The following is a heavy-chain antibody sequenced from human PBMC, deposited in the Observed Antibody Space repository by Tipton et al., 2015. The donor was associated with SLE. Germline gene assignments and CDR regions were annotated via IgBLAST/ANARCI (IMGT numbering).Heavy chain of an antibody. CDR2: IYYSGST. CDR3: ARTITAWYFDL. V-gene: IGHV4-39*07. CDR1: GGSISSSSYY. D-gene: IGHD3-16*01. J-gene: IGHJ2*01. Sequence: TLSLTCTVSGGSISSSSYYWGWIRQPPGKGLEWIGSIYYSGSTYYNPSLKSRVTISVDTSKNQFSLKLSSVTAADTAVYYCARTITAWYFDLWGRGPLVPVSS.